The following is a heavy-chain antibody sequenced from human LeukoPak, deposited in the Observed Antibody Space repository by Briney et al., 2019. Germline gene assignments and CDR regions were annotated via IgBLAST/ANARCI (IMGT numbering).Heavy chain of an antibody. J-gene: IGHJ4*02. CDR3: AKTASFDYFDY. V-gene: IGHV3-30*18. D-gene: IGHD3-3*01. Sequence: RRSLRLSCAASGFTFSRYAMHWVRQAPGKGLEWVAFISYDGSNTNHADSLTARFTISRDNSKNTLYLQMNSLRAEDTAVYYCAKTASFDYFDYWGQGALVTVSS. CDR2: ISYDGSNT. CDR1: GFTFSRYA.